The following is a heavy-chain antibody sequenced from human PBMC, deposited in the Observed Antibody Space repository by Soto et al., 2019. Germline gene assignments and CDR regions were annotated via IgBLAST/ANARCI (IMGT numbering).Heavy chain of an antibody. CDR2: IYWDNDR. Sequence: QITLKESGPTLVEPTQTLTLTCSFSGFSLSNSGVGVGWFRQAPGKALECLGIIYWDNDRRYNPSLKDRLSITKDTSKNQVVVDMTYMEPVDTGTYYCTHRVSYSVSCDAGWFDSWGQGTPVTVS. J-gene: IGHJ5*01. D-gene: IGHD3-10*01. CDR3: THRVSYSVSCDAGWFDS. CDR1: GFSLSNSGVG. V-gene: IGHV2-5*02.